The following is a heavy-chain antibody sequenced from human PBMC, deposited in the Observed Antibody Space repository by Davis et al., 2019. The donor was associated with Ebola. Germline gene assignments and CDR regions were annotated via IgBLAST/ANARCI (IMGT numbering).Heavy chain of an antibody. CDR2: INPNSGGT. J-gene: IGHJ5*01. V-gene: IGHV1-2*06. D-gene: IGHD1-7*01. Sequence: ASVKVSCKPSGYTFTGYYMDWVRQAPGQGLEWMGRINPNSGGTNYAQKFQGRVTMTRDTSFSTAYMELSRLRSDDTAVHYCARDLGLNWDYHWFDPWGQGTQVTVSS. CDR3: ARDLGLNWDYHWFDP. CDR1: GYTFTGYY.